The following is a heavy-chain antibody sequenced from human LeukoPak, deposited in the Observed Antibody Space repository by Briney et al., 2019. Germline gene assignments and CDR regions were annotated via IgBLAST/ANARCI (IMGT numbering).Heavy chain of an antibody. CDR3: ARASGWYERGPDYYYYYMDV. D-gene: IGHD6-19*01. CDR1: GGSISSYY. Sequence: SETLSLTCTVSGGSISSYYWSWIRQPAGKGLEWIGRIYNSGSTTYNPSLKSRVTMSVDTSKNQFSLKLSSVTAADTAVYYCARASGWYERGPDYYYYYMDVWGKGTTVTVSS. J-gene: IGHJ6*03. V-gene: IGHV4-4*07. CDR2: IYNSGST.